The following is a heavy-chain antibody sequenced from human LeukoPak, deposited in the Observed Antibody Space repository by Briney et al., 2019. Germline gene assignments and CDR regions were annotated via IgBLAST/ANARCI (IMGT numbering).Heavy chain of an antibody. J-gene: IGHJ5*02. Sequence: GGSLRLSCAASGFTFSGYSMSWVRQAPGKGLEWVSVIYSGGSTYYADSVKGRFTISRDNSKNTLYLQMNSLRAEDTAVYYCARDGPYYYGSGSLDPWGQGTLVTVSS. D-gene: IGHD3-10*01. V-gene: IGHV3-53*01. CDR1: GFTFSGYS. CDR3: ARDGPYYYGSGSLDP. CDR2: IYSGGST.